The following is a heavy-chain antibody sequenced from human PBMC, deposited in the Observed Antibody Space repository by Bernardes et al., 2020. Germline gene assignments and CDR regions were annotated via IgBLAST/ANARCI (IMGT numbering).Heavy chain of an antibody. J-gene: IGHJ3*01. Sequence: GGSLRLSCVASGFTFSSYLFSWFRQAPGKGLEWVSSISGAGIYIYYGDSVRGRFTTSRDNPRTSVFLQMESLRAEDTAVYYCARDVGGTEWRFGFDVWGPGTRDHVYS. CDR2: ISGAGIYI. CDR3: ARDVGGTEWRFGFDV. D-gene: IGHD3-3*01. V-gene: IGHV3-21*01. CDR1: GFTFSSYL.